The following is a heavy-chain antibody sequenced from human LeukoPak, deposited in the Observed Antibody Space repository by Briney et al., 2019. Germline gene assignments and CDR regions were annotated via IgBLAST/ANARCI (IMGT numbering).Heavy chain of an antibody. D-gene: IGHD6-19*01. CDR3: AREDSSGWYYFDY. Sequence: SETLSLTCTVSGGSISSSSYYWGWIRQPPGKGLEWIGSIYYSGGTYYNPSLKSRVTISVDTSKNQFSLKLSSVTAADTAVYYCAREDSSGWYYFDYWGQGTLVTVSS. CDR1: GGSISSSSYY. V-gene: IGHV4-39*07. J-gene: IGHJ4*02. CDR2: IYYSGGT.